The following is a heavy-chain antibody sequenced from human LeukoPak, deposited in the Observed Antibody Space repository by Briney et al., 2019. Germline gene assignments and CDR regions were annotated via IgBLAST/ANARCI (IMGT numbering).Heavy chain of an antibody. CDR3: AAHGYSYALNL. J-gene: IGHJ1*01. CDR1: GFSLSTYW. CDR2: IKGDKSEE. Sequence: GGSLSLSCAASGFSLSTYWMTWVRQAPGKALQWVANIKGDKSEEYHADSVMGRFTISRDNAKNSLYLQMNRLRAEDTAVYYCAAHGYSYALNLCGQGTLVTVSS. D-gene: IGHD2-2*03. V-gene: IGHV3-7*01.